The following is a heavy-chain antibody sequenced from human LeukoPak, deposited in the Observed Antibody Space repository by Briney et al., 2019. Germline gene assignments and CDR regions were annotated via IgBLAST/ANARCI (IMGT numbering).Heavy chain of an antibody. Sequence: LETLSLTCTVSGGSISSYYWSWIRQPPGKGLEWIGYISYSGSTNSNPSLKSRVTISVDTSKNQFSLKLSSVTAADTAVYYCARQSQHSGYQAPDYWGQGTLVTVSS. CDR2: ISYSGST. D-gene: IGHD5-12*01. V-gene: IGHV4-59*08. CDR1: GGSISSYY. CDR3: ARQSQHSGYQAPDY. J-gene: IGHJ4*02.